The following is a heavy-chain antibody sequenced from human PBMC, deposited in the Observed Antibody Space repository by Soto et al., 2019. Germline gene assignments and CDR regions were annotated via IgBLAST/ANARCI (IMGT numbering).Heavy chain of an antibody. J-gene: IGHJ4*02. CDR3: ARDFRYFPY. CDR2: IEHNGNN. CDR1: GGTFSGYF. D-gene: IGHD3-10*01. V-gene: IGHV4-34*01. Sequence: SETLSLTCAVYGGTFSGYFWSWVRQPPGKGLEWIGEIEHNGNNNINPSLKSRVILSVDTSKNQISLTLTSVTAADTAVYYCARDFRYFPYWGQGTLVTVSS.